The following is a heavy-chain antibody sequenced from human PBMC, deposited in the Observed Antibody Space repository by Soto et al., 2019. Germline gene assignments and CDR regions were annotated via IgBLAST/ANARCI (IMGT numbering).Heavy chain of an antibody. V-gene: IGHV3-23*01. Sequence: EVQLLESGGGLVQPGGSLRLSCAVSGFSFSTSAMSWVRQAPGKGLEWVSGISAGGGNTYYADSVRGRFTISRDNSKDTLYLQITSLRAEDTAFYYCAKHAEYQLVSWFDPWDQGTLVTVSS. CDR2: ISAGGGNT. CDR3: AKHAEYQLVSWFDP. D-gene: IGHD2-2*01. CDR1: GFSFSTSA. J-gene: IGHJ5*02.